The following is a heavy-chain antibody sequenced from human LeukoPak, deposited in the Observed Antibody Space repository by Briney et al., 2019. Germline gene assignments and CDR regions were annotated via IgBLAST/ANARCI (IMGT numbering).Heavy chain of an antibody. D-gene: IGHD6-19*01. J-gene: IGHJ4*02. V-gene: IGHV3-33*01. CDR3: ARPQAQYSSGWYDY. CDR1: GFDFRTHA. Sequence: SGGSLRLSCSGSGFDFRTHAMHWVRQAPGKGLEWVAMIWRGGNFKFYGDSVRGRFTISRDDSQSVVYLQMDSVRAEDTAVYYCARPQAQYSSGWYDYWGQGTLVTVSS. CDR2: IWRGGNFK.